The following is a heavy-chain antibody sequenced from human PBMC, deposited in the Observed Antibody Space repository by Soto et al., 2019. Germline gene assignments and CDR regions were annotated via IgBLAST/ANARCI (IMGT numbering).Heavy chain of an antibody. CDR3: ARLEDNN. CDR2: IRSKANNYAK. Sequence: GGSLRLSCAASGLAFGGSAMHWVRQASGKGLEWVGHIRSKANNYAKAYGSSVKGRFIISRDDSKNTAYLKMNSLKTEDTAVYYCARLEDNNWGQGTLVTVSS. D-gene: IGHD1-1*01. CDR1: GLAFGGSA. J-gene: IGHJ4*02. V-gene: IGHV3-73*01.